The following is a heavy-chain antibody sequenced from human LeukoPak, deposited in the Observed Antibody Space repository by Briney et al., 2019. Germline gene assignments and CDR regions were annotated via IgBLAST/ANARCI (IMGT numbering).Heavy chain of an antibody. J-gene: IGHJ4*02. V-gene: IGHV4-4*09. CDR2: INTSGST. Sequence: SETLSLTCTVSGGSISSNYWSWIRQPPGKGLEWIGYINTSGSTNYNPSLKSRVAISVDTSKNQFSLKLSSVTAADTAVYYCATGYCSSTSCYPPHDYWGQGTLVTVSS. D-gene: IGHD2-2*01. CDR3: ATGYCSSTSCYPPHDY. CDR1: GGSISSNY.